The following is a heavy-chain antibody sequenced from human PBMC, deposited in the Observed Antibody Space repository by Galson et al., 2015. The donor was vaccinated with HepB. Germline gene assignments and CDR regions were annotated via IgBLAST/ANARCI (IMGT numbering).Heavy chain of an antibody. V-gene: IGHV1-3*04. D-gene: IGHD2-2*01. CDR2: INTGNGNT. CDR3: TRDVGSTNSLPGDWFDP. J-gene: IGHJ5*02. CDR1: GYTFTTYN. Sequence: SVKVSCKASGYTFTTYNLHWVRQAPGQRLEWMGWINTGNGNTKYSQKFQGRVTITRDTSASTVYMELSSLRSEDTAVYYCTRDVGSTNSLPGDWFDPWGQGTLLTVSA.